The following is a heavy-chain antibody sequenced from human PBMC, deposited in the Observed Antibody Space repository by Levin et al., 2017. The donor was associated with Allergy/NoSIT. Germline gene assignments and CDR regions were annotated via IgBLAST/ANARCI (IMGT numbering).Heavy chain of an antibody. CDR2: IKSDGSEK. CDR1: GFNFRSSW. V-gene: IGHV3-7*01. D-gene: IGHD6-6*01. Sequence: GGSLRLSCTASGFNFRSSWMSWVRQSPRKGLEWVATIKSDGSEKYYVDSVKGRFTISRDNARNSVYLQMNSLRTEDTAVYYCARNLAVRPFYRYHGMDVWGQGTTLSVSS. CDR3: ARNLAVRPFYRYHGMDV. J-gene: IGHJ6*02.